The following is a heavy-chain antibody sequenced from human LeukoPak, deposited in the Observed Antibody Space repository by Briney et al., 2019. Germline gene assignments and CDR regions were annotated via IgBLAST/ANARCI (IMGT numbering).Heavy chain of an antibody. CDR3: AMGYYAAYYFDY. V-gene: IGHV4-61*05. Sequence: SETLSLTCTVSGGSISSSSYYWGWIRQPPGKGLEWIGYIYYSGSTNYNPSLKSRVTISVDTSKNQFSLKLSSVTAADTAVYYCAMGYYAAYYFDYWGQGTLVTVSS. CDR1: GGSISSSSYY. D-gene: IGHD3-10*01. CDR2: IYYSGST. J-gene: IGHJ4*02.